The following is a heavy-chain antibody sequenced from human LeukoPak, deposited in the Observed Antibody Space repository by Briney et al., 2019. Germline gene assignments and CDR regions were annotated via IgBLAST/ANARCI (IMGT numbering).Heavy chain of an antibody. J-gene: IGHJ4*02. Sequence: GGSLRLSCAASRFIVSSNYMSWVRQAPGKGLEWVSVISSGGNTYYADSVKGRFTISRAISKNTLYLQMNGLRAEDTAVYYCAREVRGYYFDYWGQGTLVTVSS. CDR2: ISSGGNT. CDR3: AREVRGYYFDY. D-gene: IGHD3-22*01. CDR1: RFIVSSNY. V-gene: IGHV3-53*01.